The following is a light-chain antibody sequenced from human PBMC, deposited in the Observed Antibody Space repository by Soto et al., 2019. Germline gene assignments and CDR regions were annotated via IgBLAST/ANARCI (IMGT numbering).Light chain of an antibody. V-gene: IGLV3-21*02. CDR1: NIESRS. CDR3: QVWDTSSDHNV. CDR2: VDS. Sequence: SYELTQPSSVSVDPGQTARINSGGNNIESRSDHWYPQTPGQAPVLVIYVDSGRPAGIPDRFSASTSGNTAALTISGVEAGDEAGYYCQVWDTSSDHNVFGSGSKVTVL. J-gene: IGLJ1*01.